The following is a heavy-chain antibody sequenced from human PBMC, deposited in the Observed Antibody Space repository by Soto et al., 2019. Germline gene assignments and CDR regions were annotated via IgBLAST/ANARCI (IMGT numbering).Heavy chain of an antibody. CDR3: ARAYYYDGSGYYYFPQFDN. Sequence: PGESLKISCKGSGYSFTSYWISWVRQMPGKGLEWMGRIDPSDSYTNYSPSFQGHVTISADKSISTAYLQWSSLKASDTALYYCARAYYYDGSGYYYFPQFDNWGQGTLVTVSS. V-gene: IGHV5-10-1*01. J-gene: IGHJ4*02. CDR2: IDPSDSYT. CDR1: GYSFTSYW. D-gene: IGHD3-22*01.